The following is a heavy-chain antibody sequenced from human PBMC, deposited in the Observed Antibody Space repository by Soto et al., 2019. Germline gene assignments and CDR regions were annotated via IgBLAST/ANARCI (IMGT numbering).Heavy chain of an antibody. CDR1: GYTFTSYA. V-gene: IGHV1-3*01. CDR3: ARGGSSWTNNWFDP. D-gene: IGHD6-13*01. J-gene: IGHJ5*02. Sequence: VASVKVSCKASGYTFTSYAMHWVRQAPGQRLEWMGWINAGNGNTKYSQKFQGRVTITRDTSASTAYMELSSLRSEDTAVYYCARGGSSWTNNWFDPWGQGTLVTVSS. CDR2: INAGNGNT.